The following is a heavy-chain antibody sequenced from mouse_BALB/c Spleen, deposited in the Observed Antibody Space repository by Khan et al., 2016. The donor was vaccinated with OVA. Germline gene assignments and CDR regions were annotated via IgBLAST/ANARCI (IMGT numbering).Heavy chain of an antibody. CDR1: GYSITSDYA. CDR3: ARGRYRYPFAY. D-gene: IGHD2-14*01. CDR2: ISYSGST. J-gene: IGHJ3*01. V-gene: IGHV3-2*02. Sequence: QLVESGPGLVKPSQSLSLTCTVTGYSITSDYAWNWIRQFPGNKLEWMGYISYSGSTSYNPSLKSRISITRDTSKNQFFLQLNSVTTEDTATYYCARGRYRYPFAYWGQGTLVTVSA.